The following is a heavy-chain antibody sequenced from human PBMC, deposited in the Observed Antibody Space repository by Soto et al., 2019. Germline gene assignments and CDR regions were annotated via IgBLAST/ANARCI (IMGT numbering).Heavy chain of an antibody. CDR2: ISSSSSTI. D-gene: IGHD3-3*01. CDR1: GFTFSSYS. J-gene: IGHJ6*02. V-gene: IGHV3-48*02. Sequence: PGGSLRLSCAASGFTFSSYSMNWVRQAPGKGLEWVSYISSSSSTIYYADSVKGRFTISRDNAKNSLYLQMNSLRDEDTAVYYCARDNYDFWSGLSYGMDVWGQGTTVTVPS. CDR3: ARDNYDFWSGLSYGMDV.